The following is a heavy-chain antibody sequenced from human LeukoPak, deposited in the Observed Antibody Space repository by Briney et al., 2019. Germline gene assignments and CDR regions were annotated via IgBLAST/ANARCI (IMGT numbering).Heavy chain of an antibody. CDR1: RASISSSGHY. D-gene: IGHD2/OR15-2a*01. CDR3: ARTTSRYFDY. CDR2: IYYGGNT. Sequence: SETLSLTCTVSRASISSSGHYWGWLCQPPGKGLEWIATIYYGGNTFYNPSLRSRVTISVDTSKNQFSLQLTSVTAADTAIYYCARTTSRYFDYWGQGTLVTVSS. J-gene: IGHJ4*02. V-gene: IGHV4-39*07.